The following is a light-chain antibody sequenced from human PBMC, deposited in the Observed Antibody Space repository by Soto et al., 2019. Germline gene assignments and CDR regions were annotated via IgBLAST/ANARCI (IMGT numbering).Light chain of an antibody. V-gene: IGKV4-1*01. CDR1: DSVLYSSNNKNH. CDR2: WAS. CDR3: YQYFSTPLT. J-gene: IGKJ4*01. Sequence: DLVVTQSPDSVAFSFGDRSTINCKASDSVLYSSNNKNHLAWYQQKPGQPPKLVIYWASTRESGVPDRFSGSGSGTDFTLTICSLQAEDVAVYYCYQYFSTPLTFGGGTKVDIK.